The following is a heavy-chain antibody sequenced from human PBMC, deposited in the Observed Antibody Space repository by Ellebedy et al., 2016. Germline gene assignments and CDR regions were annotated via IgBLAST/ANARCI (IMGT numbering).Heavy chain of an antibody. D-gene: IGHD2-15*01. CDR2: ISYDGSNK. Sequence: GESLKISCAASGFTFSDYAMHWVRQAPGKGLEWVAVISYDGSNKYYADSVKGRFTISRDNSKNTLYLQMNSLRAEDTAVYYCARGVGSGWFDPWGQGTLVTVSS. J-gene: IGHJ5*02. V-gene: IGHV3-30*14. CDR1: GFTFSDYA. CDR3: ARGVGSGWFDP.